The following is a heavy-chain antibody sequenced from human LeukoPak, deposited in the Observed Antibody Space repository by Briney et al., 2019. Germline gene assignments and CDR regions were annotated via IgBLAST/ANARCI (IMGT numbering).Heavy chain of an antibody. J-gene: IGHJ4*02. CDR2: IVVGSGNT. V-gene: IGHV1-58*01. Sequence: SVKVSCKASGFTFTSSAVQWVRQARGQRLEWIGWIVVGSGNTNYAQKFQERVTITRDMSTSTAYMELSSPRSEDTAVYYCAVDSGSYQFDYWGQGTLVTVSS. D-gene: IGHD1-26*01. CDR1: GFTFTSSA. CDR3: AVDSGSYQFDY.